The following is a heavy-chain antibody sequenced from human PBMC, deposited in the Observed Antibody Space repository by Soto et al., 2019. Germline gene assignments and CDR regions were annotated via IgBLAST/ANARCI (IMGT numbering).Heavy chain of an antibody. Sequence: XESLKVSCKCSGYTFTKYLIDWVLQMPGKGLEWMGIIYPGDSDTRYSPSFQGQVTISADKSINTAYLQWNSLKASDTAIYYCARSNSIVVAGGMDVWGQGTTVTVSS. CDR1: GYTFTKYL. CDR3: ARSNSIVVAGGMDV. D-gene: IGHD1-26*01. J-gene: IGHJ6*02. V-gene: IGHV5-51*01. CDR2: IYPGDSDT.